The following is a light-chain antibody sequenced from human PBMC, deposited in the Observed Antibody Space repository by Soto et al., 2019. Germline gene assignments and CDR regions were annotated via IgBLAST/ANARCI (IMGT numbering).Light chain of an antibody. CDR3: CSYAGSSTVV. J-gene: IGLJ1*01. Sequence: QSVLTQPASVSGSPGQSITISCTGTSSDVGSYNLVSWYQQHPGKAPKLMIYEVSKWPSGVSNRFSGSKSGNTASLTISGLQAEDEAEYYCCSYAGSSTVVFGTGIKVTGL. CDR1: SSDVGSYNL. V-gene: IGLV2-23*02. CDR2: EVS.